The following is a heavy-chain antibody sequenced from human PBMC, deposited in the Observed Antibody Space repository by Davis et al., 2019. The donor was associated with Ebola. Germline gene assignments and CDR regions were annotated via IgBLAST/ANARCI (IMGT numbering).Heavy chain of an antibody. CDR1: GFTFSSYA. CDR2: ISGSGGST. V-gene: IGHV3-23*01. D-gene: IGHD2-2*01. Sequence: GESLKISCAASGFTFSSYAMSWVRQAPGKGLEWVSAISGSGGSTYYADSVKGRFTISRDNAKNSLYLQMNSLRAEDTAVHYCARDALSADASGGMDVWGKGTTVTVSS. J-gene: IGHJ6*04. CDR3: ARDALSADASGGMDV.